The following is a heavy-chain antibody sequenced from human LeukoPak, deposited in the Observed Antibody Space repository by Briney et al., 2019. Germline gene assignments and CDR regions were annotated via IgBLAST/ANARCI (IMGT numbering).Heavy chain of an antibody. D-gene: IGHD3-16*01. J-gene: IGHJ6*02. CDR3: ARDPDRRSRYYYYGMDV. Sequence: SVKVSCKASGGTFSSYAISWVRQAPGQGLEWMGRIIPILGIASYAQKFQGRVTITADKSTSTAYMELSSLRSEDTAVYYCARDPDRRSRYYYYGMDVWGQGTTVTVSS. CDR1: GGTFSSYA. V-gene: IGHV1-69*04. CDR2: IIPILGIA.